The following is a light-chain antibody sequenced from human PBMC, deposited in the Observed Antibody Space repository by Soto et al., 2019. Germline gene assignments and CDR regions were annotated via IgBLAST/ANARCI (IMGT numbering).Light chain of an antibody. CDR2: STG. J-gene: IGLJ2*01. CDR1: TGAVTSGFY. V-gene: IGLV7-43*01. Sequence: QDVVTQEPSLTVSPGGTVTLTCASSTGAVTSGFYPSWFQQKPGQAPRSLIYSTGNKHSWTPARFSGSLLGGKAALTLSGAQPEDETEYYCLLYYGGAQVFGGGTKVTVL. CDR3: LLYYGGAQV.